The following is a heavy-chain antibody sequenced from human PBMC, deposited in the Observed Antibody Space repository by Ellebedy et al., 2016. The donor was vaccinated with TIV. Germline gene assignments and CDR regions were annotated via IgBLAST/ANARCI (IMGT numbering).Heavy chain of an antibody. CDR3: AMGGGPHFDWLLA. CDR2: ISGDGRTT. D-gene: IGHD3-9*01. CDR1: GFIFKNFL. V-gene: IGHV3-74*01. J-gene: IGHJ5*02. Sequence: PGGSLRLSCGASGFIFKNFLMYWVRQAPGKGPEWVSRISGDGRTTNYADSVKGRFTISRDNAKNSLYLQMNSLRAEDTAVYYCAMGGGPHFDWLLAWGQGTLVTVSS.